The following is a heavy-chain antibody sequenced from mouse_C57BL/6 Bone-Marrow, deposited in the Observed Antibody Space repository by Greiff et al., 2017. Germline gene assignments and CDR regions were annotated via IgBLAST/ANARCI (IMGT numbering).Heavy chain of an antibody. D-gene: IGHD2-10*01. CDR1: GYTFTSYW. CDR3: AREAYYGNWYFDV. Sequence: QVQLQQPGAELVKPGASVKLSCKASGYTFTSYWMQWVKQRPGQGLEWIGEIDPSDSYTNYNQKFNGKATLTVDTSSSTAYMQLSSLTSEDSAVYYCAREAYYGNWYFDVWGTGTTVTVSS. V-gene: IGHV1-50*01. J-gene: IGHJ1*03. CDR2: IDPSDSYT.